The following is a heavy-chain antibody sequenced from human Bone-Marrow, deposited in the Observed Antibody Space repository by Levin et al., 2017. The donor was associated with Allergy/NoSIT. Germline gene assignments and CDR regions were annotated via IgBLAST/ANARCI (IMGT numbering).Heavy chain of an antibody. Sequence: SETLSLTCTVSGGSISSYYWSWIRQPPGKGLEWIGYIYYSGSTNYNPSLKSRVTISVDTSKNQFSLKLSSVTAADTAVYYCARLLVGNTLAFDIWGQGTMVTVSS. D-gene: IGHD1/OR15-1a*01. CDR3: ARLLVGNTLAFDI. V-gene: IGHV4-59*08. J-gene: IGHJ3*02. CDR2: IYYSGST. CDR1: GGSISSYY.